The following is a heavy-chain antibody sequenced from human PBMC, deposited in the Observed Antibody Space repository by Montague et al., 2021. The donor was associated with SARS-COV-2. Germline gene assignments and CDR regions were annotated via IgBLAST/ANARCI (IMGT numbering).Heavy chain of an antibody. CDR3: ARLWDTVYYYYGMDV. D-gene: IGHD1-26*01. V-gene: IGHV4-39*01. CDR1: GGSVSSSSYY. Sequence: SETLSLTCTVSGGSVSSSSYYWGWIRQPPGKGLEWIGSIYYTGSTYYNPSLKSRVTISVDTFKNQFSLKLSSVTAADTAVYYCARLWDTVYYYYGMDVWGQGTTVTVSS. CDR2: IYYTGST. J-gene: IGHJ6*02.